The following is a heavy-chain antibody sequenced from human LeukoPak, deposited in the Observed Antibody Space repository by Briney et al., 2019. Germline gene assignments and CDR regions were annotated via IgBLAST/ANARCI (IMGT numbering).Heavy chain of an antibody. CDR1: GGSISSGGYY. V-gene: IGHV4-30-2*01. D-gene: IGHD6-13*01. CDR2: IYHSGST. CDR3: ARVLVRYSSPARGPYFDY. Sequence: SQTLSLTCTVSGGSISSGGYYWSWIRQPPGKGLEWIGYIYHSGSTYYNPSLKSRVTISVDRSKNQFSLKLSSVTAADTAVYYCARVLVRYSSPARGPYFDYWGQGTLVTVSS. J-gene: IGHJ4*02.